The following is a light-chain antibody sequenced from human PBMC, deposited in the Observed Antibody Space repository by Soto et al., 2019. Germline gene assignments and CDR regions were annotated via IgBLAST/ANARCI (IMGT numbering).Light chain of an antibody. CDR2: GAS. CDR3: QQYCRSQT. CDR1: QRCSSSY. Sequence: EKVLTQSLGTVCLYPGERATLSCRACQRCSSSYLAWCQQKPGQAPRLLIYGASSRATGIPDRFSGCGSGTDFTLTISRLEPEDIGVYCWQQYCRSQTFGQRTMVDIK. J-gene: IGKJ1*01. V-gene: IGKV3-20*01.